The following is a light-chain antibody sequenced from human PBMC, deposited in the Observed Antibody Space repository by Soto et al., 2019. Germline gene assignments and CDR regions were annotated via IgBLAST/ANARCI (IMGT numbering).Light chain of an antibody. V-gene: IGKV3-11*01. CDR2: DVS. Sequence: EIVLTQSPATLSLSPGDRATLSCRASHSVSSYLAWYQQRPGQAPRLLIYDVSNRATGTPARFSGSGSGTAFNLTISSLEPEDFAVYSCQQRNSRYTFGPGTKLEIK. CDR3: QQRNSRYT. J-gene: IGKJ2*01. CDR1: HSVSSY.